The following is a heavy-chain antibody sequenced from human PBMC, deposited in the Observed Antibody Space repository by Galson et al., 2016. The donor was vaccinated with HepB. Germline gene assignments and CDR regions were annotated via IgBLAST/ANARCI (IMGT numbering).Heavy chain of an antibody. CDR3: ARDAWDDDLKSNDGFDI. D-gene: IGHD4-17*01. J-gene: IGHJ3*02. Sequence: TLSLTCTVSGGSISSSPYCWSWIRQSLGKGLEWIGYISHSGNTHYNPPLKSRVTISADRSKKQFSLKLSSVTAADTAVYYCARDAWDDDLKSNDGFDIWGQGAMVTVSS. CDR2: ISHSGNT. V-gene: IGHV4-30-2*06. CDR1: GGSISSSPYC.